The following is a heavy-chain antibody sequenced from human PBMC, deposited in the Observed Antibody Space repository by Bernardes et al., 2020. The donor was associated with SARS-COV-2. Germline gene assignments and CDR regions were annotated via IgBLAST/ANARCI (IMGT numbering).Heavy chain of an antibody. V-gene: IGHV3-15*07. D-gene: IGHD3-10*01. CDR2: IKSKTDGGTT. CDR1: GFTFSNAW. CDR3: TTGLVPSSGSYYTAYYYYYYGMDV. Sequence: GGSLRLSCAASGFTFSNAWMNWVRQAPGKGLEWVGRIKSKTDGGTTDYAAPVKGRFTISRDDSKNTLYLQMNSLKTEDTAVYYCTTGLVPSSGSYYTAYYYYYYGMDVWGQGTTVTVSS. J-gene: IGHJ6*02.